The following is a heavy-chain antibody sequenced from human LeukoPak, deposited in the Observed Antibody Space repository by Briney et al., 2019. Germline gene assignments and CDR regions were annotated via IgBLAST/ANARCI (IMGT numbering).Heavy chain of an antibody. Sequence: PSETLSLTCTFSGDSIRSYYWSWIRQPPGKGLEWIGYIYHSGNTNYSPSLESRVTMSVDESKNQFSLRVHFVSAADTAVYYCASTRRAAVAGRFDSWGQGTLVTVSS. CDR3: ASTRRAAVAGRFDS. D-gene: IGHD6-19*01. CDR1: GDSIRSYY. CDR2: IYHSGNT. J-gene: IGHJ4*02. V-gene: IGHV4-4*09.